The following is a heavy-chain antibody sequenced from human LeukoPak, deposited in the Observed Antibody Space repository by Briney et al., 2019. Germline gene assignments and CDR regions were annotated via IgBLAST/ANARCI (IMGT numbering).Heavy chain of an antibody. CDR3: AKVRQAAAGRLDY. V-gene: IGHV3-23*01. J-gene: IGHJ4*02. CDR1: GFTFSSYA. CDR2: ISGSGGST. Sequence: PGGSLRLSCAASGFTFSSYAMSWVRQAPGKGLEWVSAISGSGGSTYYADSVKGRFTIYRDNSKTTLYLQMNSLRAEDTAVYYCAKVRQAAAGRLDYWGQGTLVTVSS. D-gene: IGHD6-13*01.